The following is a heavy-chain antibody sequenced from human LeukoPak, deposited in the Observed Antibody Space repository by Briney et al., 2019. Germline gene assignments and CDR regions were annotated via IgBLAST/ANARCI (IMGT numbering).Heavy chain of an antibody. Sequence: GGSLRLSCAAPGFTVSSNYMSWVRQAPGKGLEWVSVIYSGGSTYYADSVKGRFTISRDISKNTVYLQMNSLRAEDTAVYYCAKASGYSYGYWYYGMDVWGQGTTVTVSS. CDR3: AKASGYSYGYWYYGMDV. D-gene: IGHD5-18*01. CDR2: IYSGGST. CDR1: GFTVSSNY. J-gene: IGHJ6*02. V-gene: IGHV3-53*01.